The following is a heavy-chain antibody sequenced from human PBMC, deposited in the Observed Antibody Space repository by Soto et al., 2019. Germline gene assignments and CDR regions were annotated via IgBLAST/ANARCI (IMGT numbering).Heavy chain of an antibody. CDR3: ARKLDLRGSYYYYYDMDV. Sequence: ASVKVSCKASGYTFTDYYMHWVRQAPGQGLEWMGWINPNSGGTNYAQKFQGRVTMTRDTSISTAYMELSRLRSDDTAVYYCARKLDLRGSYYYYYDMDVWGQGTTVTVSS. D-gene: IGHD1-7*01. J-gene: IGHJ6*02. CDR2: INPNSGGT. V-gene: IGHV1-2*02. CDR1: GYTFTDYY.